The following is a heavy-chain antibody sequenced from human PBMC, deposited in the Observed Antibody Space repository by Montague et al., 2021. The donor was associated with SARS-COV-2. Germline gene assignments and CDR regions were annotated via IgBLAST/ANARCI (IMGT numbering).Heavy chain of an antibody. CDR2: IYTSGST. J-gene: IGHJ6*02. V-gene: IGHV4-4*07. Sequence: SETLSLTCTVSGGSISSYYWNWIRQSAGKGLEWIGRIYTSGSTNYDPSLKSRVTISVDTSKNQFSVKLSSVTAADTAVYYCAQTSGGAYYYPMDVWGQGITVTVSS. CDR3: AQTSGGAYYYPMDV. CDR1: GGSISSYY. D-gene: IGHD2-2*01.